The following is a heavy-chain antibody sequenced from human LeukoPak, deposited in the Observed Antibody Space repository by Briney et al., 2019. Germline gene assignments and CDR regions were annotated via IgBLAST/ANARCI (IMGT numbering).Heavy chain of an antibody. CDR1: GYSFTSHW. J-gene: IGHJ4*02. CDR3: ARQIGVAGTSNDY. CDR2: IYPGDSDT. V-gene: IGHV5-51*01. D-gene: IGHD6-19*01. Sequence: GESLKISCKGSGYSFTSHWIAWVRQMPGKGLEWMGIIYPGDSDTRCSPSFQGQVTISADKSISTAYLQWSSLKASDTAMYYCARQIGVAGTSNDYWGQGTLVTVSS.